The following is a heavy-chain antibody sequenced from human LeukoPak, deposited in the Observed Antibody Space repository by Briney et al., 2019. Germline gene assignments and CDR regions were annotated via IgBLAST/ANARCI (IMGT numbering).Heavy chain of an antibody. CDR2: VNREGSDK. D-gene: IGHD3-16*01. V-gene: IGHV3-7*01. Sequence: SGGSLRLSCAASGFAFSSHWTNWVRQAPGKGLEWVANVNREGSDKNYEDSVKGRFTISRDNAKNSLYLQMNSLRVEDTAVYYCARDGVPGGRDVWGQGTTVTVS. J-gene: IGHJ6*02. CDR1: GFAFSSHW. CDR3: ARDGVPGGRDV.